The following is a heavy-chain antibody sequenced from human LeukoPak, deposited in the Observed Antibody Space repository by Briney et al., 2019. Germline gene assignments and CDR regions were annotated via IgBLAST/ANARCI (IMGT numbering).Heavy chain of an antibody. CDR1: GFTFSSYW. CDR2: VNSDGSNT. V-gene: IGHV3-74*01. J-gene: IGHJ4*02. CDR3: ARDWGDSSGYLLDY. Sequence: AGGSLRLSCAASGFTFSSYWMHWVRQVPGKGLVWVSRVNSDGSNTTYADSVKGRFTISRDNAKNTLYLQMNSLRAEDTAVYYCARDWGDSSGYLLDYWGQGTLVTVSS. D-gene: IGHD3-22*01.